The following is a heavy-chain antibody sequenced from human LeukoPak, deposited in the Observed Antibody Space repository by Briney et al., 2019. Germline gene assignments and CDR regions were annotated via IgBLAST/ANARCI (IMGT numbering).Heavy chain of an antibody. V-gene: IGHV3-7*01. J-gene: IGHJ3*02. CDR1: GFTFNNFW. CDR2: IKQDGSEK. Sequence: PGGSLRLSCATSGFTFNNFWMSWVRQAPGEGLEWVANIKQDGSEKYYVDSVKGRFTISRDNAKNSLYLQMNSQRAEDTAIYYCARDQGALDIWGQGTMVTVSS. CDR3: ARDQGALDI.